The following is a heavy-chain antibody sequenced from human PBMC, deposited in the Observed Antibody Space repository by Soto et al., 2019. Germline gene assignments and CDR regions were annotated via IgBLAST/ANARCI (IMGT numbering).Heavy chain of an antibody. V-gene: IGHV4-59*01. Sequence: PPATLSLTCTVSGCSISSYYWSWIRQPPGKGLEWIGYIYYSGSTNYNPSLKSRVTISVDTSKNQFSLKLSSVTAADTAVYYCARFWNNWFDPWGQGTLVTVS. CDR2: IYYSGST. J-gene: IGHJ5*02. CDR1: GCSISSYY. CDR3: ARFWNNWFDP. D-gene: IGHD1-1*01.